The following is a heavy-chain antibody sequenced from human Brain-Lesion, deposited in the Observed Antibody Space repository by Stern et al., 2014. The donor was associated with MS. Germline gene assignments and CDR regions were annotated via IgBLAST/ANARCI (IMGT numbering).Heavy chain of an antibody. Sequence: VQLLESGAEVKKPGASVKVSCKVSGYTLTELSMHWVRQAPGKGLEWMGGFDPEDGETIYAQKFQGRVTMTEDTSTDTAYMELSSLRSEDTAVYYCATDRDDFRSGYSAPTKGYGLDVWGQGTTGTVTS. J-gene: IGHJ6*02. V-gene: IGHV1-24*01. CDR2: FDPEDGET. CDR1: GYTLTELS. D-gene: IGHD3-3*01. CDR3: ATDRDDFRSGYSAPTKGYGLDV.